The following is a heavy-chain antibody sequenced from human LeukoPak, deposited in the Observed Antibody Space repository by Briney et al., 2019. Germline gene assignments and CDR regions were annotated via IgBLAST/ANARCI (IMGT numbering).Heavy chain of an antibody. CDR1: GFTFSSYW. V-gene: IGHV3-7*03. CDR3: ARGGSYYYDILTGYFFRD. J-gene: IGHJ3*01. Sequence: PGGSLRLSCAASGFTFSSYWMSWVRQAPGKGLEWVANIKQDGSEKYYVDSVKGRFTISRDNAKNSLYLQMNSLRAEDTAVYYCARGGSYYYDILTGYFFRDWGQGTMVIVSS. D-gene: IGHD3-9*01. CDR2: IKQDGSEK.